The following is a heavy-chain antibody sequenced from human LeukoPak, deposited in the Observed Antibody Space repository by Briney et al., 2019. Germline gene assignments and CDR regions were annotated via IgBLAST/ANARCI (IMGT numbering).Heavy chain of an antibody. CDR3: ARNGYCSSTSCNSYFDY. D-gene: IGHD2-2*03. V-gene: IGHV3-33*01. CDR1: GFTFSSYG. Sequence: GGSLRLSCAASGFTFSSYGMHWVRQAPGKGLEWVAVIWYDGSNKYYADSVKGRFIISRDNSKNTLYLQMNSLRAEDTAVYYCARNGYCSSTSCNSYFDYWGQGTLVTVSS. J-gene: IGHJ4*02. CDR2: IWYDGSNK.